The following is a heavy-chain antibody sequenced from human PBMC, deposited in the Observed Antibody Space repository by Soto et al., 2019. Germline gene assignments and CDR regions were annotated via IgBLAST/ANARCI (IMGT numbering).Heavy chain of an antibody. Sequence: PGESRKISSKGSGYSFTSYWMGGVRQMPVKGLEWRGIIYPGHSDTRYSPSFQGQVTISADTSISTAYLQWSRLKASHTAMYSCARQVGFGDAYFYSAMGVWAQGTTVTVSS. CDR3: ARQVGFGDAYFYSAMGV. CDR2: IYPGHSDT. CDR1: GYSFTSYW. V-gene: IGHV5-51*01. J-gene: IGHJ6*02. D-gene: IGHD2-21*01.